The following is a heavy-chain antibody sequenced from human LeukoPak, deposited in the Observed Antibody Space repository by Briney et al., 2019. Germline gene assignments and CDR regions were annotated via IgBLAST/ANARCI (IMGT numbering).Heavy chain of an antibody. CDR3: ARDISPYYYGSGRNLFDY. D-gene: IGHD3-10*01. CDR2: IKQDGSEK. Sequence: GGSLRLSCAASGFTFSTYWMSWVRQAPGKGLEWVANIKQDGSEKCYVDSVKGRFTISRDNAKKSLYLQMNSLRAEDTAVYYCARDISPYYYGSGRNLFDYWGQGTLVTVSS. V-gene: IGHV3-7*03. J-gene: IGHJ4*02. CDR1: GFTFSTYW.